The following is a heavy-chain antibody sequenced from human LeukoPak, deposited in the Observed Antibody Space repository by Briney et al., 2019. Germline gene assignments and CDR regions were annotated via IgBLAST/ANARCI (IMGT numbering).Heavy chain of an antibody. Sequence: PGRSLRLSCAASGFTFDDYAMHWVRHAPGKGLEWVSGISWNSGSIGYADSVKGRFTISRDNAKNSLYLQMNSLRAEDTALYYCAKGVWGLGQYYYYGMDVWGQGTTVTVSS. CDR1: GFTFDDYA. CDR2: ISWNSGSI. V-gene: IGHV3-9*01. CDR3: AKGVWGLGQYYYYGMDV. J-gene: IGHJ6*02. D-gene: IGHD6-13*01.